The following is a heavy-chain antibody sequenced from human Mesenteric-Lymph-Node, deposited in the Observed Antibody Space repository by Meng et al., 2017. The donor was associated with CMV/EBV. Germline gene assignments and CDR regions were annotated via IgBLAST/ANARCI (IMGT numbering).Heavy chain of an antibody. CDR3: ARGGYDWVYFDF. CDR1: GFTFSSYW. J-gene: IGHJ4*02. D-gene: IGHD5-12*01. Sequence: GGSLRLSCAASGFTFSSYWRSWVRQAPGKGLGWVANIKKNGSEKYYVDSVKGRFTIPRDNAKHSLYLQMNSRRAEDTAVYYCARGGYDWVYFDFWGQGTLVTVSS. CDR2: IKKNGSEK. V-gene: IGHV3-7*01.